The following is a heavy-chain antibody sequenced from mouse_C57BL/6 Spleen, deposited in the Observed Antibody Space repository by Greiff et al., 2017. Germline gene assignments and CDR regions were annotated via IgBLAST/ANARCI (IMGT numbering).Heavy chain of an antibody. CDR2: IHPNSGST. V-gene: IGHV1-64*01. Sequence: QVQLQQPGAELVKPGASVKLSCKASGYTFTSYWMHWVKQRPGQGLEWIGMIHPNSGSTNYNEKFKSKATLTVDKSSSTAYMQLSSLTSEDSAVYYCARFDDGYTGFAYWGQGTLVTVSA. J-gene: IGHJ3*01. CDR1: GYTFTSYW. CDR3: ARFDDGYTGFAY. D-gene: IGHD2-3*01.